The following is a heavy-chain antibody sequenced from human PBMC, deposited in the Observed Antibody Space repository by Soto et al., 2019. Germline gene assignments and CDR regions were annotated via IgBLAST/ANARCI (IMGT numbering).Heavy chain of an antibody. CDR3: GRGYARSDY. V-gene: IGHV3-7*03. CDR2: IKEDGSEK. D-gene: IGHD2-2*01. J-gene: IGHJ4*01. CDR1: GFSFSSYW. Sequence: GGSLRLSCAASGFSFSSYWMNWVRQAPGKGLEWVANIKEDGSEKYYVDSVKGRFTISRDNTKNSLYLQMTSLRAEDTAVYYCGRGYARSDYWGHGTLVTVSS.